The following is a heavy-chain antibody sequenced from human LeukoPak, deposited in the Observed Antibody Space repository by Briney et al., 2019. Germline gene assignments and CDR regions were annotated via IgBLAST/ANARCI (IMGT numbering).Heavy chain of an antibody. V-gene: IGHV1-69*01. CDR1: GGTFSSYA. J-gene: IGHJ4*02. D-gene: IGHD1-20*01. CDR3: ARDAGARLTGTPI. CDR2: IIPIFGTA. Sequence: SVKVSCKASGGTFSSYAISWVRQAPRQGLEWMGGIIPIFGTANYAQKFQGRVTITADESTSTAYMELSSLRSEDTAVYYCARDAGARLTGTPIWGQGTLVTVSS.